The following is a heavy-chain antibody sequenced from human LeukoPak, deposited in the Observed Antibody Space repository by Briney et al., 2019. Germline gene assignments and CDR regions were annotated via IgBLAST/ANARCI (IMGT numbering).Heavy chain of an antibody. Sequence: GGSLRLSCVASGFTFSNYAMRWVRQAPGKGLEWVSTISGSGGNTYYADSVKGRFTISRDNSKNTLYMKVNSLRAEDTAVYYCAKDGPGAVAGPSFDYWGQGTLVTVSS. CDR2: ISGSGGNT. CDR3: AKDGPGAVAGPSFDY. CDR1: GFTFSNYA. V-gene: IGHV3-23*01. D-gene: IGHD6-19*01. J-gene: IGHJ4*02.